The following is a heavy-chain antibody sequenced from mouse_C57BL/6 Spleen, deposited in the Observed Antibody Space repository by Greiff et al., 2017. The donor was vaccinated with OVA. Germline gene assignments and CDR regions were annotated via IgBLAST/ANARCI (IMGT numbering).Heavy chain of an antibody. V-gene: IGHV1-11*01. CDR3: GRSGDYDGDAMDY. CDR1: GYTFTDHL. Sequence: QVQLKQSGAELASPGASVTLSCKASGYTFTDHLMHWVKKRPGQGLEWIGRIYPVSGETNYNQKFMGKATFSVDRSSSTVYMVLNSLTSEDPAVYYCGRSGDYDGDAMDYWGQGTSVTVSS. CDR2: IYPVSGET. J-gene: IGHJ4*01. D-gene: IGHD2-4*01.